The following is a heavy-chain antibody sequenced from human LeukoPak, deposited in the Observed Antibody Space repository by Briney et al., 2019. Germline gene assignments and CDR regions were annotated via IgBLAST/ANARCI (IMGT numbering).Heavy chain of an antibody. Sequence: SETLSLTCTVSGDSISSYYWSRIRQPPGKGLEWIGYVHYSGSSAYIPSLKSRVTMSVDTSKNQFSLSLTSVTAADTALYYCARWYCSNNLCFHMDVWGKGTTVTVFS. J-gene: IGHJ6*03. CDR2: VHYSGSS. V-gene: IGHV4-59*08. CDR3: ARWYCSNNLCFHMDV. CDR1: GDSISSYY. D-gene: IGHD2-8*01.